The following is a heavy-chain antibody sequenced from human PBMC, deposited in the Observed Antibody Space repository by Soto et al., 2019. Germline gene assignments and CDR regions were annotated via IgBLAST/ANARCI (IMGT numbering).Heavy chain of an antibody. D-gene: IGHD6-19*01. CDR3: ARVPMAMAGMCIDY. Sequence: EVQLVESGGGLVQPGGSRRLSCSASGFVFSDYWMHWVRQAPGKGLEWVSRIRSDGSGTSYADSVKGRFTISRDNAKSTLYLQMSSLGAEDTAIYYCARVPMAMAGMCIDYCGQGTLLTVSS. V-gene: IGHV3-74*01. CDR2: IRSDGSGT. J-gene: IGHJ4*02. CDR1: GFVFSDYW.